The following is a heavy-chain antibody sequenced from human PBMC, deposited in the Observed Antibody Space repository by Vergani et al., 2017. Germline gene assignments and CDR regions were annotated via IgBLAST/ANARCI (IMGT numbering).Heavy chain of an antibody. CDR1: GGSISNYY. CDR2: IYYSGST. Sequence: QVQLQESGPRLVKPSQTLSLTCTVSGGSISNYYWSWIRQPPGKGLEWIKYIYYSGSTNYNPSLKSRVTISVDMSKNQFSMKLSSVTAANTAVYYCARGPPEYYDTHDNWFDPWGQGTLVTVSS. J-gene: IGHJ5*02. CDR3: ARGPPEYYDTHDNWFDP. V-gene: IGHV4-59*12. D-gene: IGHD3-22*01.